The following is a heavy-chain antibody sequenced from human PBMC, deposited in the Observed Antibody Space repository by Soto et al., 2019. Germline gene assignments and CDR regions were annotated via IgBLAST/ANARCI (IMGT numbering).Heavy chain of an antibody. J-gene: IGHJ6*03. D-gene: IGHD4-17*01. CDR1: GGTFSSYT. Sequence: GASVKVSCKASGGTFSSYTISWVRQAPGQGLEWMGKIIPILGNTNYAQKLQGRVTMTTDTSTSTAYMELRSLRSDDTAVYYCARVGMTTVTTGYYYYYYLDVWGKGTTVTVSS. CDR2: IIPILGNT. CDR3: ARVGMTTVTTGYYYYYYLDV. V-gene: IGHV1-18*01.